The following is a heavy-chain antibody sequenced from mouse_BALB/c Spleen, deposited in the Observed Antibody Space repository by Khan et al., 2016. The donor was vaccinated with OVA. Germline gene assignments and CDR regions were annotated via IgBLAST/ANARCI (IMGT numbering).Heavy chain of an antibody. CDR2: ISSGSNNI. J-gene: IGHJ3*01. Sequence: EVDLVESGGGLVQPGGSRKLSCAASGFTFSNFGMHWVRQAPEKGLEWVAYISSGSNNIYYADSVKGRFTISRDNPENTLFLQMTSLRSEDTAIYYCTRRHNTYAWFAYWGQGTLVTVSA. CDR3: TRRHNTYAWFAY. CDR1: GFTFSNFG. V-gene: IGHV5-17*02. D-gene: IGHD1-1*01.